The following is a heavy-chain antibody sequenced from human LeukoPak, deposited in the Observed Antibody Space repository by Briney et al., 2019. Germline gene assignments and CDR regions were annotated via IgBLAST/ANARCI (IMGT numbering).Heavy chain of an antibody. D-gene: IGHD6-6*01. CDR3: AKDIYQLPLAGAFDI. V-gene: IGHV3-9*01. CDR1: GFTFDDYA. Sequence: GGSLRLSCAASGFTFDDYAMHWVRQAPGKGLEWVSGISWNSGSIGYADSVKGRFTISRDNAKNSLYLQMNSLRAEDTALYYCAKDIYQLPLAGAFDIWGQGTMVTVSS. CDR2: ISWNSGSI. J-gene: IGHJ3*02.